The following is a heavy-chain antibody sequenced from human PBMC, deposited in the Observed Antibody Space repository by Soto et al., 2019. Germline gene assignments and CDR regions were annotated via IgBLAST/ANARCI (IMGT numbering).Heavy chain of an antibody. CDR3: ARAPEVDCSGGSCYSNYYYYGMDV. CDR1: GGTFSSYA. CDR2: IIPIFGTA. V-gene: IGHV1-69*13. J-gene: IGHJ6*02. Sequence: SVKVSCKASGGTFSSYAISWVRQAPGQGLERMGGIIPIFGTANYAQKFQGRVTITADESTSTAYMELSSLRSEDTAVYYCARAPEVDCSGGSCYSNYYYYGMDVWGQGTTVTVSS. D-gene: IGHD2-15*01.